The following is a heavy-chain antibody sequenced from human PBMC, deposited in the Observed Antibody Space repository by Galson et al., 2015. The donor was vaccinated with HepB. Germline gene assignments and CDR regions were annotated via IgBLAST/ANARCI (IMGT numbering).Heavy chain of an antibody. V-gene: IGHV4-34*01. Sequence: ETLSLTCAVYGGSFSGYYWSWIRQPPGKGLEWIGEINHSGSTNYNPSLKSRVTISVDTSKNQFSLKLSSVTAADTAVYYCARASVAGAHYYWGQGTLVTVSS. CDR1: GGSFSGYY. J-gene: IGHJ4*02. CDR2: INHSGST. D-gene: IGHD6-19*01. CDR3: ARASVAGAHYY.